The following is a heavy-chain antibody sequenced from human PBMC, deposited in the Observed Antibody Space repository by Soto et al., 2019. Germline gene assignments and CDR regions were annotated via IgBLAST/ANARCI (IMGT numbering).Heavy chain of an antibody. D-gene: IGHD2-2*02. CDR1: GFTISDHY. V-gene: IGHV3-72*01. CDR3: TKSKAGQYPFGQ. CDR2: TRDKGNSYTT. J-gene: IGHJ4*02. Sequence: DVQLVESGGDLVQPGGSLRLSCAASGFTISDHYMDWVRQAPGKGLEWLGRTRDKGNSYTTEYAASVKGRFSISRDDSRNSLYLQMDSLKTEDTAVYYCTKSKAGQYPFGQWGQGILVTVSS.